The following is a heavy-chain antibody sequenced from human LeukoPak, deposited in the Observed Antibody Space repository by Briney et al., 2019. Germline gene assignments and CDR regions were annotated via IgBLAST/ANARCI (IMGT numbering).Heavy chain of an antibody. D-gene: IGHD2-2*01. Sequence: SETLSLTCTVSGGSISRYYWSWIRQPPGKGLEWIGYIYYSGSTNYNPSLKSRVTISVDTSKNQFSLKMSSVTAADTAVYYCARDMDDQAGYFDHWGRGTLVTVSS. J-gene: IGHJ2*01. CDR3: ARDMDDQAGYFDH. CDR1: GGSISRYY. CDR2: IYYSGST. V-gene: IGHV4-59*01.